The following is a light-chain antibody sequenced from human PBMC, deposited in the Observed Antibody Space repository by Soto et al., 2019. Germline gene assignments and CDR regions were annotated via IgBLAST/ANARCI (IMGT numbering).Light chain of an antibody. V-gene: IGKV3-11*01. CDR1: QSVRSH. J-gene: IGKJ5*01. Sequence: DTVLTQSPATLSLSPGETATLSCRASQSVRSHLAWYQQRPGQPPRLLIYDASYRATGVPLRFSGSGSGTEFTLTISSIESGDSAIYYCQQRSDWPPITFGQGTRLEIK. CDR3: QQRSDWPPIT. CDR2: DAS.